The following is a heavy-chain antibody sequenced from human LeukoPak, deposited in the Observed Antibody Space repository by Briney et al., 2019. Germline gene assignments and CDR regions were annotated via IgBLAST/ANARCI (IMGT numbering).Heavy chain of an antibody. CDR1: GFTFSPYS. J-gene: IGHJ4*02. CDR2: VSSRSSYI. CDR3: VRDRGTYRPIDY. V-gene: IGHV3-21*04. Sequence: GGSLRLSCAASGFTFSPYSMNWVRQAPGKGLEWVSSVSSRSSYINYADSVKGRFIISRDDAKNSLYLQMSSLRAEDTAIYYCVRDRGTYRPIDYWGQGTLVTVSS. D-gene: IGHD1-26*01.